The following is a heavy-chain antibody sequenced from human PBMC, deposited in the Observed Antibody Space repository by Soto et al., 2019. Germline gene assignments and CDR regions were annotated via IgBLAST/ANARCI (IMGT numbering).Heavy chain of an antibody. V-gene: IGHV4-34*01. CDR2: LNHSGST. D-gene: IGHD7-27*01. J-gene: IGHJ4*02. CDR3: ARGWGRIFDY. CDR1: GGSFSGYY. Sequence: QVQLQQWGAGLLKPSETLSLTCAVYGGSFSGYYWNWIRQPPGKGLEWIGELNHSGSTNSNPSLKSRVTISVDTSQNQFSLKLSSVTAADTAVYYCARGWGRIFDYWGQGTLVTVSS.